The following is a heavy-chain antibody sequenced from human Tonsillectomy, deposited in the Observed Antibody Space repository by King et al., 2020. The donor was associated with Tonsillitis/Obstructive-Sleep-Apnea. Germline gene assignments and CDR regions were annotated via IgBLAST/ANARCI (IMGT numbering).Heavy chain of an antibody. CDR3: ARVPGAARKYYDYYMDV. D-gene: IGHD6-6*01. CDR2: IYDSGST. CDR1: GDSISSGGYY. V-gene: IGHV4-31*03. Sequence: VQLQESGPGLVKPSQTLSLTCTVSGDSISSGGYYWSWIRQHPVKGLEWIGDIYDSGSTYYNASLKSRVTISVDTSKNQFSLKLSSVTAADTAVYYCARVPGAARKYYDYYMDVWGKGTTVTVSS. J-gene: IGHJ6*03.